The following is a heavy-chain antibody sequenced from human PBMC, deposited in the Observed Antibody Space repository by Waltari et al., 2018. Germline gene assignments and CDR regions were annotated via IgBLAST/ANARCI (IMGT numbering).Heavy chain of an antibody. D-gene: IGHD3-10*01. CDR1: SYSIRSGYF. CDR2: ISHSANT. Sequence: QVQLQESGPGQARPSETLSLTCIVSSYSIRSGYFWGWIRQPPGKGLQWIGSISHSANTYYNPSRKSRVSMSVDTSKNQFALKMTSVTAADTAIDYCVRDLGGSGNSWFDAWGQGTLVTVSS. CDR3: VRDLGGSGNSWFDA. V-gene: IGHV4-38-2*02. J-gene: IGHJ5*02.